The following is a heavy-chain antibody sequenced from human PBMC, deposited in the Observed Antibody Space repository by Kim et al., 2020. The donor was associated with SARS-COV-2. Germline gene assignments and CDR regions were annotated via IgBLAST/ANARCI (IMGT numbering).Heavy chain of an antibody. CDR2: INTNTGNP. CDR3: ARDPLGGRWLQPFDY. V-gene: IGHV7-4-1*02. D-gene: IGHD5-12*01. CDR1: GYTFTSYA. Sequence: ASVKVSCKASGYTFTSYAMNWVRQAPGQGLEWMGWINTNTGNPTYAQGFTGRFVFSLDTSVSTAYLQISSLKAEDTAVYYCARDPLGGRWLQPFDYWGQGTLVTVSS. J-gene: IGHJ4*02.